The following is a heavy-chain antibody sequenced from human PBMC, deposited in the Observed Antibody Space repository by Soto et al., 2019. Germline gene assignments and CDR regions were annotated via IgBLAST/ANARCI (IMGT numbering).Heavy chain of an antibody. CDR3: ASPYCSGGSCYPDYTAMVH. CDR2: INAGNGNT. V-gene: IGHV1-3*01. Sequence: QVQLVQSGAEVKKPGASVKVSCKASGYTFTSYAMHWVRQAPGQRLEWMGWINAGNGNTKYSQKLQGRVTITRDTSASTAYMELSSLRSEDTAVYYCASPYCSGGSCYPDYTAMVHWGQGTLVTVSS. CDR1: GYTFTSYA. J-gene: IGHJ4*02. D-gene: IGHD2-15*01.